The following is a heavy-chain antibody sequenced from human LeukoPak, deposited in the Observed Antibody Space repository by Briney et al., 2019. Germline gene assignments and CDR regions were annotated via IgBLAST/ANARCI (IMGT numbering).Heavy chain of an antibody. J-gene: IGHJ6*03. CDR1: GFTFDDYA. CDR3: AKDIHLRIAAAGHYYYYMDV. V-gene: IGHV3-43D*04. Sequence: PGGSLGLSCAASGFTFDDYAMHWVRQAPGKGLEWVSLISWDGGSTYYADSVKGRFTISRDNSKNSLYLQMNSLRAEDTALYYCAKDIHLRIAAAGHYYYYMDVWGKGTTVTVSS. D-gene: IGHD6-13*01. CDR2: ISWDGGST.